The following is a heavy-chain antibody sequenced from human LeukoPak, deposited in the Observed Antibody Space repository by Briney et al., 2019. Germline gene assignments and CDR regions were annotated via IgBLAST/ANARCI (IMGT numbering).Heavy chain of an antibody. J-gene: IGHJ4*02. D-gene: IGHD3-9*01. CDR3: AKGRYDILTGFLRF. CDR2: ISGSGGST. CDR1: GFTLSSYG. Sequence: GGSLRLSCAASGFTLSSYGMSWVRQAPGKGLEWVSAISGSGGSTYYADSVKGRFTISRDNSKNTLYLQMNSLRAEDTAVYYCAKGRYDILTGFLRFRGQGTLVTVSS. V-gene: IGHV3-23*01.